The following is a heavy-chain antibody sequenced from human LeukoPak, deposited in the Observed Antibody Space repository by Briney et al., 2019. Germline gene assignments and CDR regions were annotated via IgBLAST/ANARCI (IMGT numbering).Heavy chain of an antibody. Sequence: GGTLRLSCVASGFTFSSYAMHWVRQAPGKGLEWVALISYDGSNKYYADSVKGRFTISRDNSKNTLYLQMNSLRAEDTAVYYCARGGVYSSGSYYLYYFDYWGQGTLVTVSS. J-gene: IGHJ4*02. V-gene: IGHV3-30-3*01. CDR3: ARGGVYSSGSYYLYYFDY. D-gene: IGHD6-19*01. CDR1: GFTFSSYA. CDR2: ISYDGSNK.